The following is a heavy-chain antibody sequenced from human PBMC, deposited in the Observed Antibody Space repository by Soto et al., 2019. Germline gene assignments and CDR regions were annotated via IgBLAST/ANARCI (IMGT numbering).Heavy chain of an antibody. Sequence: GASVKVSCKASGYTFTSYGISCVRQAPGQGLEWMGWISAYNGNTNYAQKLQGRVTMTTDTSTSTAYMELRSLRSDDTAVYYCARAGFRYCSSTSCYSWFDPWGQGTLVTVS. CDR3: ARAGFRYCSSTSCYSWFDP. V-gene: IGHV1-18*01. CDR1: GYTFTSYG. J-gene: IGHJ5*02. D-gene: IGHD2-2*01. CDR2: ISAYNGNT.